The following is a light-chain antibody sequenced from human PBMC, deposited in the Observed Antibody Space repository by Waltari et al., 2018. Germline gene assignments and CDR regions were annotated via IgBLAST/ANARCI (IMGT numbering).Light chain of an antibody. CDR3: QQLNSYAIT. CDR2: TAS. J-gene: IGKJ5*01. CDR1: QCSSNY. V-gene: IGKV1-9*01. Sequence: DRQCTESLSILSASVGDRAALTCRESQCSSNYLAWYQQNPGKAPKLLIYTASTLQSGVPSRFSGSGFGIEFTLTISSLQPEDFATYYCQQLNSYAITFGQGTRLEIK.